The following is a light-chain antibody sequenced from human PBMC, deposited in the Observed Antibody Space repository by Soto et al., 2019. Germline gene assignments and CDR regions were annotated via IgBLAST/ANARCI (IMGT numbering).Light chain of an antibody. CDR2: GAS. J-gene: IGKJ1*01. V-gene: IGKV3-20*01. Sequence: EIGLTQSPGTLSLSPGERATLSCRASQSVSSSYLAWYQQKPGQAPRLLIYGASSSATGIPDRFSGSGSGTDFTLTISRLEPEDFAVYYCQQYGSSRKFGQGTKVEIK. CDR3: QQYGSSRK. CDR1: QSVSSSY.